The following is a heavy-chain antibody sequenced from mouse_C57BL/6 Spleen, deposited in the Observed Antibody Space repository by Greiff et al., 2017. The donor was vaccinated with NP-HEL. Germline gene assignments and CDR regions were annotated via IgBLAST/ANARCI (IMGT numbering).Heavy chain of an antibody. D-gene: IGHD1-1*01. CDR3: ARLDYYGSSYN. CDR1: GYTFTSYW. CDR2: IHPNSGST. Sequence: QVQLQQPGAELVKPGASVKLSCKASGYTFTSYWMHWVKQRPGQGLEWIGMIHPNSGSTNYNEKFKSKATLTVDKSSSTAYMQLSSLTSEDSAVYYCARLDYYGSSYNWGQGTTLTVSS. V-gene: IGHV1-64*01. J-gene: IGHJ2*01.